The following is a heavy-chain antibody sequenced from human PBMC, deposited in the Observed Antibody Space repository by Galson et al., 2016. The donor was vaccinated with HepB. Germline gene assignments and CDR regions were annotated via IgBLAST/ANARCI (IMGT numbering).Heavy chain of an antibody. J-gene: IGHJ4*01. Sequence: CAISGDSVSSTSAGWSWVRQSPSRGLEWLGRTFYRSKWYYDYAISVRSRITINPDTSKNRFSLQLISVTPEDTAVYYCARGGLVRGAHGGSFDSWGQGTLVTVSS. D-gene: IGHD3-10*01. CDR1: GDSVSSTSAG. CDR3: ARGGLVRGAHGGSFDS. V-gene: IGHV6-1*01. CDR2: TFYRSKWYY.